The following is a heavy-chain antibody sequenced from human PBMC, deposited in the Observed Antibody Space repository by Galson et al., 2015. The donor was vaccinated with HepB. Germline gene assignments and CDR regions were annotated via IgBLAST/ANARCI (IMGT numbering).Heavy chain of an antibody. CDR1: GDSVSSNSGA. D-gene: IGHD1-26*01. CDR2: TYYRSKWYN. Sequence: CAISGDSVSSNSGAWNWLRQSPSRGLEWLGRTYYRSKWYNDYAVSEKSRISINPDTSKNQFSLQSTSVTPEDTAVYYCASWSSVGRYFDVWGRGTLVTVSS. CDR3: ASWSSVGRYFDV. V-gene: IGHV6-1*01. J-gene: IGHJ2*01.